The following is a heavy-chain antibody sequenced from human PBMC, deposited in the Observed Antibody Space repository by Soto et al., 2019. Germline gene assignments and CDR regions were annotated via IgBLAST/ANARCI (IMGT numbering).Heavy chain of an antibody. Sequence: QVQLVESGGGVVQPGTSLRLSCAAPGSTFSSYAMHWVRQGPGNGLEGVAVISYDGSNRYYLDSVNGRFTISRDNSKNMLFLQKNSLRVEDTTTYYCVKDVSAGPGGIPKFYYYTGMDVWGQGTMVTVSS. V-gene: IGHV3-30*18. J-gene: IGHJ6*02. D-gene: IGHD2-21*01. CDR1: GSTFSSYA. CDR2: ISYDGSNR. CDR3: VKDVSAGPGGIPKFYYYTGMDV.